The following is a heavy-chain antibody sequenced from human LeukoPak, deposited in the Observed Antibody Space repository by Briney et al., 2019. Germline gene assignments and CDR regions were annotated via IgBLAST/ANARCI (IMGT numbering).Heavy chain of an antibody. CDR2: ISGSGGST. Sequence: GGTLRLSCAASGFTLSSYGMSWVRQAPGKGLEWVSAISGSGGSTYYADSVKGRFTVSRDNSKNTLYLQMNSLRAEDTAVYYCAKTPGSSYPYYFDYWGQGTLVTVSS. V-gene: IGHV3-23*01. D-gene: IGHD3-10*01. CDR1: GFTLSSYG. CDR3: AKTPGSSYPYYFDY. J-gene: IGHJ4*02.